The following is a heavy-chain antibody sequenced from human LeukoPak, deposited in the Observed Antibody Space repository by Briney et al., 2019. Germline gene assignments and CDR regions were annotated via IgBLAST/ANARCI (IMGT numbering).Heavy chain of an antibody. CDR2: TSYRSKWYN. V-gene: IGHV6-1*01. Sequence: SQTLSLTCAISGDSVSSNSAAWNWIRQSPSRGLEWLGRTSYRSKWYNDYAVSVKSRITINPDTSKNQFSLQLNSVTAADTAVYYCARGNCSGGSCYSVLGWFDPWGQGTLVTVSS. J-gene: IGHJ5*02. D-gene: IGHD2-15*01. CDR1: GDSVSSNSAA. CDR3: ARGNCSGGSCYSVLGWFDP.